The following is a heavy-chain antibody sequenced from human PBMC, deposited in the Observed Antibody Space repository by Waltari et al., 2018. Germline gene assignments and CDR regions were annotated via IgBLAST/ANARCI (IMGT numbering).Heavy chain of an antibody. CDR1: GFTISSYG. J-gene: IGHJ4*02. D-gene: IGHD1-26*01. CDR2: ISYDGSNK. Sequence: QVQLVESGGGVVQPGRSLRLSCAASGFTISSYGMHWVRQAPGKGLEWVAVISYDGSNKYYADSVKGRFTISRDNSKNTLYLQMNSLRAEDTAVYYCAKDPPFGSYYDYWGQGTLVTVSS. V-gene: IGHV3-30*18. CDR3: AKDPPFGSYYDY.